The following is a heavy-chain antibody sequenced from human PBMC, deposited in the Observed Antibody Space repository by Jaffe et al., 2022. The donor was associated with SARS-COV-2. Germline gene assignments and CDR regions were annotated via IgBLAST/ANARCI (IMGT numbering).Heavy chain of an antibody. J-gene: IGHJ6*02. V-gene: IGHV3-53*04. CDR2: IYSGGST. Sequence: EVQLVESGGGLVQPGGSLRLSCAASGFTVSSNYMSWVRQAPGKGLEWVSVIYSGGSTYYADSVKGRFTISRHNSKNTLYLQMNSLRAEDTAVYYCARRGEWRNDADYYYGMDVWGQGTTVTVSS. CDR3: ARRGEWRNDADYYYGMDV. CDR1: GFTVSSNY. D-gene: IGHD3-3*01.